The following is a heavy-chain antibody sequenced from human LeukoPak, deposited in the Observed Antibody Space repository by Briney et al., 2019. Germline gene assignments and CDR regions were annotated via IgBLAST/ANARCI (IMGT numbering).Heavy chain of an antibody. V-gene: IGHV3-48*04. D-gene: IGHD6-19*01. Sequence: GGSLRLSCAASGFTFSSYSMNWVRQAPGKGLEWVSYISSSSNTIYYADSVKGRFTISRDNAKNSLYLQMNSLRAEDTAVYYCARDVVAVAGFPYFDYWGQGTLVTVSS. CDR1: GFTFSSYS. CDR2: ISSSSNTI. CDR3: ARDVVAVAGFPYFDY. J-gene: IGHJ4*02.